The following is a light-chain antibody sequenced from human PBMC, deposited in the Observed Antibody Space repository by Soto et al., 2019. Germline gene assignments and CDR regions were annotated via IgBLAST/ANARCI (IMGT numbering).Light chain of an antibody. CDR2: DAA. V-gene: IGKV3-11*01. CDR3: QQRSVWPLT. Sequence: EIVVTHSPATLSLSPGARTTLSCRASQNIYNHLAWYQQKPGQAPRLLIYDAASRATGVPARFSGSGSGTDFILTINSLEPEDFAVYYCQQRSVWPLTFGQGTKVDI. CDR1: QNIYNH. J-gene: IGKJ1*01.